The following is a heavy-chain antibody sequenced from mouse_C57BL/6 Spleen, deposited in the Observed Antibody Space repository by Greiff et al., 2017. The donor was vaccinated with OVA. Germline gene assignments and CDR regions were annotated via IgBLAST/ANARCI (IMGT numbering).Heavy chain of an antibody. Sequence: EVQLQQSGPELVKPGASVKISCKASGYTFTDYYMNWVKQSHGKSLEWIGDINPNNGGTSYNQKFKGKATLTVDKSSSTAYMELRSLTSEDSAVYYCAREGYDEEDNFDYWGQGTTLTVSS. CDR3: AREGYDEEDNFDY. D-gene: IGHD2-2*01. CDR2: INPNNGGT. V-gene: IGHV1-26*01. J-gene: IGHJ2*01. CDR1: GYTFTDYY.